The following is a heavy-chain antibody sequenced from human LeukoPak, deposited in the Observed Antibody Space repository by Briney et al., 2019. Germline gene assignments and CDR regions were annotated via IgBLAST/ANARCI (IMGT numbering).Heavy chain of an antibody. D-gene: IGHD5-12*01. V-gene: IGHV1-69*05. CDR1: GGTFSSYA. J-gene: IGHJ5*02. CDR3: ALYIVATIGQYRWFYP. CDR2: IIPIFGTA. Sequence: ASVKVSCKASGGTFSSYAISWVRQAPGQGREWMGRIIPIFGTANYAQKFQGRVTITTDESTSTAYMELSSLRSEDTAVYYCALYIVATIGQYRWFYPWGQGTLVTVSS.